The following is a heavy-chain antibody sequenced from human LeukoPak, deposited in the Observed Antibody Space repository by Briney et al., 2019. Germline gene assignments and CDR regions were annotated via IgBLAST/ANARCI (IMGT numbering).Heavy chain of an antibody. CDR2: ISAGST. J-gene: IGHJ2*01. CDR3: VKVRDYWYFDL. Sequence: GGSLRLSCAASGFTFSKYAMSWVRQAPGSGLEWVSSISAGSTFYADSVKGRFTISSDDSKNTLYLQMNSLRVGDTAVYYCVKVRDYWYFDLWGRGTLVTVSS. CDR1: GFTFSKYA. V-gene: IGHV3-23*01.